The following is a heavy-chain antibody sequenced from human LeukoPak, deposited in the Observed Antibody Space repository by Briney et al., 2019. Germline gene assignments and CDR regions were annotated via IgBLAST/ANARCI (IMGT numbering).Heavy chain of an antibody. CDR2: INPNSGGT. J-gene: IGHJ4*02. V-gene: IGHV1-2*02. CDR3: ARDLGILTGYSPTDFDY. D-gene: IGHD3-9*01. CDR1: GYTFTGYY. Sequence: ASVKVSCKASGYTFTGYYRHWVRQAPGQGLEWMGWINPNSGGTNYAQKFQGRVTMTRDTSISTAYMELSRLRSDDTAVYYCARDLGILTGYSPTDFDYWGQGTLVTVSS.